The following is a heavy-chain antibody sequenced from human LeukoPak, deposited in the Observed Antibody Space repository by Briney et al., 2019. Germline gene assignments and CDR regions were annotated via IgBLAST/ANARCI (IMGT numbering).Heavy chain of an antibody. CDR3: ALGGPYDCSSHLDW. V-gene: IGHV1-8*01. J-gene: IGHJ4*02. CDR2: MNPNSANT. Sequence: ASVKVSCKASGYTFTSYDINWVRQATVQGLEWMGWMNPNSANTGYAQKFQGRVTMTRNTAISTAYMELSSLTCEDMGVYYCALGGPYDCSSHLDWRGQGNVVTVSS. CDR1: GYTFTSYD. D-gene: IGHD3-22*01.